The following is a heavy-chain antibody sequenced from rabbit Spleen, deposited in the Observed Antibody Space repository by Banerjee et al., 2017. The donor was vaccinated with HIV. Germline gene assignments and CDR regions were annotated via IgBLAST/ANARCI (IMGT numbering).Heavy chain of an antibody. Sequence: QLKETGGGLVQPGGSLTLSCKASGFDFSSYYMSWVRQAPGKGLEWIGIIYAGKGSTDYASWVNGRFTISSDNAQNTVDLQMNSLTAADTATYFCARDTGSGWGYFNWWGPGTLVTVS. J-gene: IGHJ4*01. CDR2: IYAGKGST. D-gene: IGHD4-1*01. CDR3: ARDTGSGWGYFNW. CDR1: GFDFSSYY. V-gene: IGHV1S7*01.